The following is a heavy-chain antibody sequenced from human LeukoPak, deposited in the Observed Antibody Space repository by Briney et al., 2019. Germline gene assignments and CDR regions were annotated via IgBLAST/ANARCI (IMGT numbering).Heavy chain of an antibody. CDR3: ASGTYYYDSSGYYGY. Sequence: GGSLRLSCAASGFTFSSYSMNWVRQAPGKGLEWVTSISSSSSYIYYADSVKGRFTISRDNAKNSLYLQMNSLRAEDTAVYSCASGTYYYDSSGYYGYWGQGTLVTVSS. CDR1: GFTFSSYS. D-gene: IGHD3-22*01. CDR2: ISSSSSYI. J-gene: IGHJ4*02. V-gene: IGHV3-21*01.